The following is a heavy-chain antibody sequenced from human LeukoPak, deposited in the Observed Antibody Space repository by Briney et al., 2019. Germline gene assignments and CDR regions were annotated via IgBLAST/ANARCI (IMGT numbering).Heavy chain of an antibody. J-gene: IGHJ4*02. D-gene: IGHD2-2*01. CDR1: GFTFSDYY. CDR3: ARSTYQLLPTNFDY. Sequence: GGSLRLSCAASGFTFSDYYMSWIRQAPGKGLEWVSYISSSFSSGSTIYYADSVKGRFTISRDNAKNSLYLQKNSLRAEDTAVYYCARSTYQLLPTNFDYWGQGTPVTVSS. CDR2: ISSSFSSGSTI. V-gene: IGHV3-11*01.